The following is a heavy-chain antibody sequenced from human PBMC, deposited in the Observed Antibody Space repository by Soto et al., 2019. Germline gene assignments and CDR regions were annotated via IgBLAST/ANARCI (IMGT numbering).Heavy chain of an antibody. J-gene: IGHJ4*02. Sequence: QVQLVQSGAEVQKPGASVNISCKASGYSFATYYMHWVRQAPGQGLEWLGQISPSGTTTTYAQKFQGRVTMTRDTSTSTLYMDLSSLRSEDTAVYYCARGYYYGSGMGDYWGQGTLVTVSS. V-gene: IGHV1-46*01. D-gene: IGHD3-10*01. CDR3: ARGYYYGSGMGDY. CDR1: GYSFATYY. CDR2: ISPSGTTT.